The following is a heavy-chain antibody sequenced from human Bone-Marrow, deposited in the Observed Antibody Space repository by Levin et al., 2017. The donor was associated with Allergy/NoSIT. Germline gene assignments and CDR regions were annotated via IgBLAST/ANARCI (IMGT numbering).Heavy chain of an antibody. CDR1: GNTLSQLH. CDR3: ATVTAPNWFES. V-gene: IGHV1-24*01. Sequence: PGASVKVSCKVFGNTLSQLHMHWVRQAPGKGLEWMGGFGPEDGETTYAQKFQGRITMTEDTSTDTAYMELSSLRSEDTAVYYCATVTAPNWFESWGQGTLVTVSS. CDR2: FGPEDGET. J-gene: IGHJ5*01. D-gene: IGHD2-21*02.